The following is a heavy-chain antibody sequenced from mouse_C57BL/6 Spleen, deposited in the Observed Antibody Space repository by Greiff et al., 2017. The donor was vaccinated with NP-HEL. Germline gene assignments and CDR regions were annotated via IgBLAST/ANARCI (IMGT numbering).Heavy chain of an antibody. J-gene: IGHJ1*03. V-gene: IGHV1-61*01. D-gene: IGHD1-1*01. CDR3: ARDGSSYGYFDV. CDR2: IYPSDSET. CDR1: GYTFTSYW. Sequence: VQLQQPGAELVRPGSSVKLSCKASGYTFTSYWMDWVTQRPGQGLAWIGNIYPSDSETHYNQKFQDKATLTVDKSSSQAYMQLSSLTSEDSAVYYCARDGSSYGYFDVWGTGTTVTVSS.